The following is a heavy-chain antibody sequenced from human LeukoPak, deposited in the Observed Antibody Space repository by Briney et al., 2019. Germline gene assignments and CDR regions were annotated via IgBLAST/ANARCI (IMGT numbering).Heavy chain of an antibody. CDR2: IYYSGST. J-gene: IGHJ4*02. D-gene: IGHD6-13*01. Sequence: SGTLSLTCTVSGGSISSYYWSWIRQPPGKGLEWIGYIYYSGSTNYNPSLKSRLTISVDTSNNQFSLKLSSVTAADTAVYYCARQSIAAAGNSFDYWGQGTLVTVSS. V-gene: IGHV4-59*08. CDR3: ARQSIAAAGNSFDY. CDR1: GGSISSYY.